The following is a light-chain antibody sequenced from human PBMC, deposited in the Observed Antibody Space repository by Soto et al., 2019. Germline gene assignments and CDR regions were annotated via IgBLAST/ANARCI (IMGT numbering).Light chain of an antibody. CDR2: DAS. V-gene: IGKV3D-20*02. CDR3: QQRTNWPPWT. CDR1: QTVSRSA. Sequence: EIVLTQYTGTLSFSPGERATVSCRASQTVSRSALAWYQQKPGQAPRLLIYDASTRASGIPARFSGSGSGTGFTLTISSLEPEDFAVYYCQQRTNWPPWTFGQGTKVDIK. J-gene: IGKJ1*01.